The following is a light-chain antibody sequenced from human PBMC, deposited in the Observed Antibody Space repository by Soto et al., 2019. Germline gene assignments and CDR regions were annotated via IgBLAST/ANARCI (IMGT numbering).Light chain of an antibody. Sequence: DIQLTQSPSFLSASVGDRVTITCRASQGIRSCLAWYQQKPGKAPKVLIYAASTLQSGVPSRCSGSGSGTEFTLTISSLQPEDSATYYCQQSYSTPRTVGQGTKV. J-gene: IGKJ1*01. CDR1: QGIRSC. V-gene: IGKV1-9*01. CDR2: AAS. CDR3: QQSYSTPRT.